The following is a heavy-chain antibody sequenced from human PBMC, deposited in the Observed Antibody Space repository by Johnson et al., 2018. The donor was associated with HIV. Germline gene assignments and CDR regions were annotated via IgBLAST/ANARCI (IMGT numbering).Heavy chain of an antibody. D-gene: IGHD1-14*01. J-gene: IGHJ3*02. V-gene: IGHV3-66*01. CDR3: ARDQSNGGNRGAFDI. CDR1: GFTVSSNS. CDR2: ISCGGST. Sequence: VQLVESGGGLVQPGGSLRLSCAAFGFTVSSNSMRWVRQAPGKGLEWVSVISCGGSTYYAASVKGRFTISRDNSKNTPYLQLISLGAEDTAVYYCARDQSNGGNRGAFDIWGQGTVVTVSS.